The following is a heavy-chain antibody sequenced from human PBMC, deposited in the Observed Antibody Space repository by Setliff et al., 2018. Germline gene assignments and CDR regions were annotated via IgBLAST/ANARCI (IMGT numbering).Heavy chain of an antibody. CDR3: ARGPWKHSAYYYYYYMDV. D-gene: IGHD1-1*01. CDR1: GFTLSSYW. J-gene: IGHJ6*03. V-gene: IGHV3-74*01. Sequence: GGSVRPSCAASGFTLSSYWMHWVRQVPGKGLVWVSRIISDGSSTGYADSVKGRFTISRDNAKTTLFLQMNSLRAEDTAVYYCARGPWKHSAYYYYYYMDVWGKGTKVTVSS. CDR2: IISDGSST.